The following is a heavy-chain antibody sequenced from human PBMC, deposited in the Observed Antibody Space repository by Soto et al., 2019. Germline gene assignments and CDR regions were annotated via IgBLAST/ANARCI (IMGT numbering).Heavy chain of an antibody. J-gene: IGHJ5*02. CDR2: ISRDGTNT. CDR1: GFTFDDYN. V-gene: IGHV3-43*01. D-gene: IGHD3-22*01. Sequence: PWGSLRLSCAASGFTFDDYNMHWVRQAPGKGLEWVSLISRDGTNTNYAESVKGRFTISRDNSKNSLYLQMNSLRTEDTALYYCVKETYYYDVSSYYPLGSWGQGTLVTVSS. CDR3: VKETYYYDVSSYYPLGS.